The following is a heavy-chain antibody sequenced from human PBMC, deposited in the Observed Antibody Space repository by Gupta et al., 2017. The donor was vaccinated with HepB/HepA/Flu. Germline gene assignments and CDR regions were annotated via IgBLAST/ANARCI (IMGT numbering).Heavy chain of an antibody. CDR2: ISGDGSYT. CDR3: ARDMSGGALPFDY. V-gene: IGHV3-74*01. D-gene: IGHD6-25*01. Sequence: EGQLVVSRVGFVKAGGSLRQPWEDAGFCFQTAGIHGVRQAPGKGLVWIARISGDGSYTSYVDSAKGRFTISRDSANNMLYLQINNLRAEDTAVYYCARDMSGGALPFDYWGQGTLVTVSS. J-gene: IGHJ4*02. CDR1: GFCFQTAG.